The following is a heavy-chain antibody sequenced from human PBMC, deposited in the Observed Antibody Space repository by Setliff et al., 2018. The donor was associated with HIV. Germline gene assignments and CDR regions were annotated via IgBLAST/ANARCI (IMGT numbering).Heavy chain of an antibody. CDR1: GGSAINSRYY. V-gene: IGHV4-61*09. CDR2: IYTNGYT. Sequence: PSETLSLTCTVSGGSAINSRYYWTWIRQPAGKGPEWIGHIYTNGYTNYNPSLKSRVTISVDTSKNQFSLRLTSVTAADTAVYYCARAPPGIQNDAFDVWGQGTMVTVSS. J-gene: IGHJ3*01. CDR3: ARAPPGIQNDAFDV.